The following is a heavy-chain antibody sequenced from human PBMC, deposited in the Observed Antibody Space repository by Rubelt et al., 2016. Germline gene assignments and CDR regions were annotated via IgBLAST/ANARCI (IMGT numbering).Heavy chain of an antibody. Sequence: QITLKESGPTLVKPTQTLTLTCTFSGFSLTTGGVDVGWIRQPPGKAMEWRALIYWDDDKRHSPQLKSRHTIRNDNTKNQVVLTMTNMYPVCTATTYCAHSVYCSVGRCSAGWFDPWCQGTLVTVSS. D-gene: IGHD2-15*01. J-gene: IGHJ5*02. CDR3: AHSVYCSVGRCSAGWFDP. V-gene: IGHV2-5*02. CDR2: IYWDDDK. CDR1: GFSLTTGGVD.